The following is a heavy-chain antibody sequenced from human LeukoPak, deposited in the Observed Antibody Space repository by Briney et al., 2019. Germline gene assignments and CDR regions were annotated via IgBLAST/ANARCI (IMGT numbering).Heavy chain of an antibody. CDR1: GYTFTGYY. J-gene: IGHJ5*02. D-gene: IGHD2-8*01. CDR3: ARPLLPYCTNGVCYEAGRLWFDP. V-gene: IGHV1-2*02. CDR2: INPNSGGT. Sequence: ASVKVSCKASGYTFTGYYMHWVRQAPGQGLEWMGWINPNSGGTNYAQKFQGRVTMTRDTSISTAYMELSRLRSDDTAVYYCARPLLPYCTNGVCYEAGRLWFDPWGQGTLVIVSS.